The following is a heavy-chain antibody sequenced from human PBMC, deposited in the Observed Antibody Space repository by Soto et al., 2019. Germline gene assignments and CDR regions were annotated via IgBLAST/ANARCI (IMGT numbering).Heavy chain of an antibody. CDR3: ARPRSQPPWFGELSLAFDI. D-gene: IGHD3-10*01. V-gene: IGHV1-69*01. Sequence: QVQLVQSGAEVKKPGSSVKVSCKASGGTFSSYAISWVRQAPGQGLEWMGGIIPIFGTANYAQKFQGRVTITADESTSTAYMELSSLRSEDTAVYYCARPRSQPPWFGELSLAFDIWGQGTMVTVSS. CDR1: GGTFSSYA. J-gene: IGHJ3*02. CDR2: IIPIFGTA.